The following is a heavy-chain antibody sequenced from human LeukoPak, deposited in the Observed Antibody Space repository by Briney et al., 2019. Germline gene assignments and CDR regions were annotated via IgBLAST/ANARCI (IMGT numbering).Heavy chain of an antibody. CDR2: ISSSSSYI. D-gene: IGHD1-26*01. V-gene: IGHV3-21*01. CDR3: ARDMAVGATPPFFDY. Sequence: GGSLRLSCAASGFTFSSYSMNWVRQAPGKGLEWVSSISSSSSYIYYADSVKGRFTISRDNAKNSLYLQMNSLRAEDTAVYYCARDMAVGATPPFFDYCGQGTLVTVSS. J-gene: IGHJ4*02. CDR1: GFTFSSYS.